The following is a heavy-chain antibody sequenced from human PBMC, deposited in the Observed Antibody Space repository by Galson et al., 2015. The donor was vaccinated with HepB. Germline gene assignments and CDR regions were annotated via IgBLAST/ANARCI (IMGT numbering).Heavy chain of an antibody. J-gene: IGHJ4*02. V-gene: IGHV1-69*13. CDR2: IIPIFGIA. CDR1: GGTFSSYA. Sequence: SVKVSCKASGGTFSSYAISWVRQAPGQGLEWMGGIIPIFGIANYAQKFQGRVTITADESTSTAYMELSSLRSEDTAVYYCARVPDLLGYCSGGSCYHDYWGQGTLVTVSS. CDR3: ARVPDLLGYCSGGSCYHDY. D-gene: IGHD2-15*01.